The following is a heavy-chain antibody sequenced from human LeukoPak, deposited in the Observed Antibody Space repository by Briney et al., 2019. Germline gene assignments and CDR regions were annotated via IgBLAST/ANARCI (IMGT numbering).Heavy chain of an antibody. Sequence: GGSLRLSCAASGFTFSTYAMHWVRQAPGKGLEWVAVISYDESNKYYADSVKGRFTISRDNSKNTLYLQMNSLRAEDTAVYYCASSHSSGWYYFDYWGQGTLVTVSS. CDR2: ISYDESNK. CDR3: ASSHSSGWYYFDY. D-gene: IGHD6-19*01. V-gene: IGHV3-30-3*01. J-gene: IGHJ4*02. CDR1: GFTFSTYA.